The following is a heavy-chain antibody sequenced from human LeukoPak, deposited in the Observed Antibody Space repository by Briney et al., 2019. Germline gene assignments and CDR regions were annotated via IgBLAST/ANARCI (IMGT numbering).Heavy chain of an antibody. D-gene: IGHD6-19*01. V-gene: IGHV1-2*02. CDR1: GYTFTGYY. Sequence: ASVKVSCKASGYTFTGYYMHWVRQAPGQGLEWMGWINPNSGGTNYAQKFQGRVTMTRDTSISTAYMELSRLRSDDTAVHYCARGIAVAGRGAFDIWGQGTMVTVSS. CDR3: ARGIAVAGRGAFDI. J-gene: IGHJ3*02. CDR2: INPNSGGT.